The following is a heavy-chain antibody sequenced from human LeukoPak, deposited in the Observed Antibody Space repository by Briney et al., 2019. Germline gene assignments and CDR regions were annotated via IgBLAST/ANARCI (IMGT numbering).Heavy chain of an antibody. CDR2: VQYDGGDK. CDR3: AKEVRDLPYDF. Sequence: GGSLRLSCAASGFTFSYYGMHWVRQAPGKGLEWVAFVQYDGGDKFYAESVKGRFTISRDNSKSTLYLHMNSLRTEDTAAYYCAKEVRDLPYDFWGQGTLVTVSS. D-gene: IGHD3-10*01. V-gene: IGHV3-30*02. J-gene: IGHJ4*02. CDR1: GFTFSYYG.